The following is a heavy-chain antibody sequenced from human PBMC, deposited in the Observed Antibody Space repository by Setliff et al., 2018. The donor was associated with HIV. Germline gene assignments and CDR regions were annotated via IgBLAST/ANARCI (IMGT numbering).Heavy chain of an antibody. CDR1: GGSFSDYY. CDR3: ARHLTGRLFDS. CDR2: IYYRGTT. J-gene: IGHJ5*01. V-gene: IGHV4-34*01. Sequence: PSETLSLTCAVYGGSFSDYYWSWIRQPPGKGLEWIASIYYRGTTYYNPSLKSRVTVSLDTSKNQFSLTLTSMTATDTAVYYCARHLTGRLFDSWGQGTLVTVSS.